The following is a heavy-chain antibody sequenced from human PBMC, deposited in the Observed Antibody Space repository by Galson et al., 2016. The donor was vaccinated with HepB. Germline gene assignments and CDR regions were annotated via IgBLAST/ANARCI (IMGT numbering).Heavy chain of an antibody. CDR2: VSHTGRT. D-gene: IGHD3-10*01. Sequence: SETLSLTCIVSGGSISSSNWWTWVRQSPRKGLEWIGEVSHTGRTNYNPSLKSRVTISVDKSRNQFSLNLDSVTAADTAIYYCTSAEGTLLRGGGWFDPWGQGTLVTVSS. CDR3: TSAEGTLLRGGGWFDP. V-gene: IGHV4-4*02. CDR1: GGSISSSNW. J-gene: IGHJ5*02.